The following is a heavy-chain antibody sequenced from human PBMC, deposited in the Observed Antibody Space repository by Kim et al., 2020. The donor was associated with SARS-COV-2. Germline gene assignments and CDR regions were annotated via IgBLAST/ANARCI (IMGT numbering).Heavy chain of an antibody. Sequence: SVKVSCKASGGTFSSYAISWVRQAPGQGLEWMGGIIPIFGTANYAQKFQGRFTITADESTSTAYMELSNLRSEDTAVYYCARGITTGTTFDYWGQGTLVTFSS. D-gene: IGHD1-1*01. J-gene: IGHJ4*02. CDR3: ARGITTGTTFDY. V-gene: IGHV1-69*13. CDR1: GGTFSSYA. CDR2: IIPIFGTA.